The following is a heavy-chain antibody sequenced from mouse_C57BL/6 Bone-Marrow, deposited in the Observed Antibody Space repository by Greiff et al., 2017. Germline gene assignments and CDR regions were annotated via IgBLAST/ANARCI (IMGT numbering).Heavy chain of an antibody. J-gene: IGHJ3*01. CDR2: IDPETGGT. CDR3: TRCYGGSWFAY. V-gene: IGHV1-15*01. CDR1: GYTFTDYE. D-gene: IGHD1-2*01. Sequence: QVQLQQSGAELVRPGASVTLSCKASGYTFTDYEMHWVKQTPVHGLEWIGAIDPETGGTAYNQKFKGKAILTADKSSSTAYMELRSLTSEDSAVYYCTRCYGGSWFAYWGQGTLVTVSA.